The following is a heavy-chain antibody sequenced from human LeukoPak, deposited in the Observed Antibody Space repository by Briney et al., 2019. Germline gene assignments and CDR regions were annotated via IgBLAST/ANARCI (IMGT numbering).Heavy chain of an antibody. Sequence: GASVKVSCKASGYTFTGYYMHWVRQAPGQGLEWMGWINPNSGGTNYAQKLQGRVTMTRDTSISTAYMELSRLRSDDTAVYYCASPSAHIYDSSGYYNAWGQGTLVTVSS. CDR3: ASPSAHIYDSSGYYNA. CDR1: GYTFTGYY. CDR2: INPNSGGT. V-gene: IGHV1-2*02. J-gene: IGHJ5*02. D-gene: IGHD3-22*01.